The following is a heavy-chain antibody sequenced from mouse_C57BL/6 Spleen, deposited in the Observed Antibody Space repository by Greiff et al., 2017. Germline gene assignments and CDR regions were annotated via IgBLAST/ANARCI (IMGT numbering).Heavy chain of an antibody. CDR3: ARGPIYDGCSYWYFDV. V-gene: IGHV1-53*01. D-gene: IGHD2-3*01. Sequence: QVQLQQPGTELVKPGASVKLSCKASGYTFTSYWMHWVKQRPGQGLEWIGHINPSNGGTNYNEKFKSKATLTVAQSSSTAYMQLRSVTAEDSAISCCARGPIYDGCSYWYFDVWGTGTTVTVSS. CDR1: GYTFTSYW. J-gene: IGHJ1*03. CDR2: INPSNGGT.